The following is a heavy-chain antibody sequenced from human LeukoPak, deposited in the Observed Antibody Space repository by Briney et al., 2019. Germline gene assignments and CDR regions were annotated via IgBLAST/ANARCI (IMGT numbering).Heavy chain of an antibody. D-gene: IGHD6-13*01. CDR3: ARDAQQLVRDNWFDP. CDR1: GYTFTSYG. J-gene: IGHJ5*02. CDR2: ISAYNGNT. Sequence: ASVKVSCKASGYTFTSYGISWARQAPGQGLEWMGWISAYNGNTNYAQKLQGRVTMTTDTSTSTAYMELRSLRSDDTAVYYCARDAQQLVRDNWFDPWGQGTLVTVSS. V-gene: IGHV1-18*01.